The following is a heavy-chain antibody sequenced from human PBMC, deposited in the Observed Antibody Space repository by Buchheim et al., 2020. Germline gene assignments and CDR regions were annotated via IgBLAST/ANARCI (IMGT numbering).Heavy chain of an antibody. Sequence: QVQLVESGGGLVKPGGSLRLSCAASGFTFSDYYMSWIRQAPGKGLEWVSYISSSSSYTNYADYVKGRFTISRDNAKNSTYLKMNSLRAEDTAVYYCARETARNYDAPRAAFEIWGQGT. CDR2: ISSSSSYT. V-gene: IGHV3-11*06. CDR1: GFTFSDYY. CDR3: ARETARNYDAPRAAFEI. J-gene: IGHJ3*02. D-gene: IGHD1-7*01.